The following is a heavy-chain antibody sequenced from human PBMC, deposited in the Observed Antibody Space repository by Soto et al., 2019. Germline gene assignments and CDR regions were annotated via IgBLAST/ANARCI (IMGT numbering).Heavy chain of an antibody. D-gene: IGHD1-26*01. V-gene: IGHV1-69*13. Sequence: SVKVSCNASGGTFSSYAISLVRQAPGQGLEWMGGIIPIFGTANYAQKFQGRVTITADESTSTAYMELSSLRSEDTAVYYCARDLGSDAFDIWGQGTMVTVSS. CDR2: IIPIFGTA. CDR3: ARDLGSDAFDI. CDR1: GGTFSSYA. J-gene: IGHJ3*02.